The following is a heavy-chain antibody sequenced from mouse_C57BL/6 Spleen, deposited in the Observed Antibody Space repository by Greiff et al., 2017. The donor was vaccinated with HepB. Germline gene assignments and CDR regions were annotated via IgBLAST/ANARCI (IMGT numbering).Heavy chain of an antibody. V-gene: IGHV10-1*01. Sequence: EVKLQESGGGLVQPKGSLKLSCAASGFSFNTYAMNWVRQAPGKGLEWVARIRSKSNNYATYYADSVKDRFTISRDDSESMLYLQMNNLKTEDTAMYYCVRHGNYPFDYWGQGTTLTVSS. CDR1: GFSFNTYA. J-gene: IGHJ2*01. CDR3: VRHGNYPFDY. CDR2: IRSKSNNYAT. D-gene: IGHD2-1*01.